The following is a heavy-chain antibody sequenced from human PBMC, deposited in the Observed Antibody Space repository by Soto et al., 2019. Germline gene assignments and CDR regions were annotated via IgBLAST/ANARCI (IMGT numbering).Heavy chain of an antibody. CDR3: ARSSSGYSVTYDF. CDR1: GYTFSNYW. CDR2: IYPGDSKT. V-gene: IGHV5-51*01. Sequence: PGESLKISCKGSGYTFSNYWIGWVRQMPGKGLEWMGIIYPGDSKTKYRPSFQGQVTISADKSISTAYLQWSSLKASDTAIYYCARSSSGYSVTYDFWGQGTLVTVSS. J-gene: IGHJ4*02. D-gene: IGHD3-22*01.